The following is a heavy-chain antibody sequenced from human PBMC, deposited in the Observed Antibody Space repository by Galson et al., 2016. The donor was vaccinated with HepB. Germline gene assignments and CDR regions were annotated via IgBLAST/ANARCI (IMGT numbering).Heavy chain of an antibody. CDR3: ARENSYCSGGACYRTFDF. CDR2: NYYIGSP. Sequence: SETLSLTCTVSGASVSSSRYYWSWIRQPPGKGLEWIGYNYYIGSPNYNPSLKSRVTIFIDTSKNQFSLNLSSVTAADTALYYCARENSYCSGGACYRTFDFWGQGTLVTVSS. J-gene: IGHJ4*02. V-gene: IGHV4-61*01. CDR1: GASVSSSRYY. D-gene: IGHD2-15*01.